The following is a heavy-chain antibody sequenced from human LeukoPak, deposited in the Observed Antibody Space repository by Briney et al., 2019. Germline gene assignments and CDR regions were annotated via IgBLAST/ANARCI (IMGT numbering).Heavy chain of an antibody. CDR1: GLSVSSTY. CDR2: IYSGGGT. V-gene: IGHV3-53*01. CDR3: VGEGKY. J-gene: IGHJ4*02. Sequence: GGSLRLSCAASGLSVSSTYMTWARQAPGKGLEWVSVIYSGGGTNYADSLKGRFSISRDNSKNTLYLQMNSLRAEDTAVYYCVGEGKYWGQGTLVTVSS. D-gene: IGHD4-17*01.